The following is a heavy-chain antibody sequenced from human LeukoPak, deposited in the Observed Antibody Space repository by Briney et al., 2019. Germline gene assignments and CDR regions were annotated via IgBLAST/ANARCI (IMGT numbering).Heavy chain of an antibody. V-gene: IGHV4-59*01. D-gene: IGHD1-1*01. CDR1: SASISTYY. J-gene: IGHJ3*02. CDR3: AIINTVWNAFDI. CDR2: IYYSGST. Sequence: SETLSLTCTVSSASISTYYWSWIRQPPGKGLECIGYIYYSGSTNYNPSLKSRVTMSVDTSKNQFSLKLSSVTAADTAVYYCAIINTVWNAFDIWGQGTVVTVSS.